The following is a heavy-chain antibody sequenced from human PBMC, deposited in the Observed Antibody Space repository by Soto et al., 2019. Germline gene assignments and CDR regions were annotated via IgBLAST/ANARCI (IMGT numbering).Heavy chain of an antibody. CDR2: ISPYNDYT. V-gene: IGHV1-18*01. J-gene: IGHJ6*02. Sequence: GASVKVSCKASGYTFIRYGIAWVRQAPGQGLEWLGWISPYNDYTTYTQKIQGRITMTTDTSSRTVYLQWSSLKASDTAMYYCARTSAAGKYYYGMDVWGQGTTVTVSS. D-gene: IGHD6-13*01. CDR1: GYTFIRYG. CDR3: ARTSAAGKYYYGMDV.